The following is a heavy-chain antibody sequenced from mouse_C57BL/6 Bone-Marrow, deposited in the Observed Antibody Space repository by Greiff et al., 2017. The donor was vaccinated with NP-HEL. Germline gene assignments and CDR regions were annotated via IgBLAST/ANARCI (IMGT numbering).Heavy chain of an antibody. CDR3: ARSHDAMDY. CDR1: GYTFTDYY. J-gene: IGHJ4*01. V-gene: IGHV1-26*01. CDR2: INPNNGGT. Sequence: EVQLQQSGPELVKPGASVKISCKASGYTFTDYYMNWVKQSHGKSLEWIGDINPNNGGTSYNQKFKGKATLTVDTSSSTAYMELRSLTSEDSAVYYCARSHDAMDYWGQGTSVTVSS.